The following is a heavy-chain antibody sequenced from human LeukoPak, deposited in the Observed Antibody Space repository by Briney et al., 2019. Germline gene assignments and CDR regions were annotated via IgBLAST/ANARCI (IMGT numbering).Heavy chain of an antibody. CDR3: ARLGGGYDVDY. D-gene: IGHD5-12*01. CDR1: GGSISSYY. V-gene: IGHV4-59*08. CDR2: IYYSGST. J-gene: IGHJ4*02. Sequence: SETLSLTCTVSGGSISSYYWSWIRQPPGKGLEWIGYIYYSGSTNYNPSLKSRVTISVDTTKNQFSLKLSSVTAADTAVYYCARLGGGYDVDYWGQGTLVTVSS.